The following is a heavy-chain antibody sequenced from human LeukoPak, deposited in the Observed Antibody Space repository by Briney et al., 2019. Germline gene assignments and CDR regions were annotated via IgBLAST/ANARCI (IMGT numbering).Heavy chain of an antibody. D-gene: IGHD3-10*01. Sequence: PGGSLRLSCAASGFTFSSYSMNWVRPAPGKGLEWVSPISSSSSYRYYADSVKGRFTISRDNAKNSLYLQMNSLRAEDTAVYYCASVFAGTPAYYYYGMDVWGQGTTVTVSS. CDR3: ASVFAGTPAYYYYGMDV. CDR1: GFTFSSYS. V-gene: IGHV3-21*01. CDR2: ISSSSSYR. J-gene: IGHJ6*02.